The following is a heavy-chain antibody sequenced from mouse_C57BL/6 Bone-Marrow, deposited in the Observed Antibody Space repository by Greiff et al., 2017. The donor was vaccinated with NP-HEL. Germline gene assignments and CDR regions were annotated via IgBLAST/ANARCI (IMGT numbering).Heavy chain of an antibody. D-gene: IGHD1-1*01. CDR1: GYTFTSYW. CDR3: ARSPYYGSSYMGYFDV. J-gene: IGHJ1*03. CDR2: IDPSDSYT. Sequence: QVQLQQPGAELVKPGASVKLSCKASGYTFTSYWMQWVKQRPGQGLEWIGEIDPSDSYTNYNQKFKGKATLTVDTSSSTAYMQLSSLTSEDSAVYYCARSPYYGSSYMGYFDVWGTGTTVTVSS. V-gene: IGHV1-50*01.